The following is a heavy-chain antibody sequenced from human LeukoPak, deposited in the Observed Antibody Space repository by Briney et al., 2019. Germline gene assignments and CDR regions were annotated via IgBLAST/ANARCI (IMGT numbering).Heavy chain of an antibody. CDR2: IYPGDSDT. CDR3: ARPYDSSGYSGLGAFDI. J-gene: IGHJ3*02. V-gene: IGHV5-51*01. CDR1: GYRFTSYW. D-gene: IGHD3-22*01. Sequence: GESLKISCKGSGYRFTSYWIGWVRQMPGKGLEWMGIIYPGDSDTRYSPSFQGQVTISADKSISTAYLQWSSLKASDTAMYYCARPYDSSGYSGLGAFDIWGQGTMVTVSS.